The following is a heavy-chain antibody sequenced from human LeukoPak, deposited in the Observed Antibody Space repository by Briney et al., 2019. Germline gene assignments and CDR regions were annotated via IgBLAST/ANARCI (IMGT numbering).Heavy chain of an antibody. CDR2: IYTSGST. V-gene: IGHV4-4*07. CDR3: ARTAAGSLDY. D-gene: IGHD6-13*01. CDR1: GGSISSYY. J-gene: IGHJ4*02. Sequence: SETLSPTCTVSGGSISSYYWSWIRRPAGKGLEWIGRIYTSGSTNYNPSLKSRVTISVDKSKNQFSLRLSSVTAADTAVYYCARTAAGSLDYWGQGTLVTVSS.